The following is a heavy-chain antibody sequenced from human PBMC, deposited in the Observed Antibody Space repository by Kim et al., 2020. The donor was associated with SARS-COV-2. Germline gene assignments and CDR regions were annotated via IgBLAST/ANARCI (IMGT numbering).Heavy chain of an antibody. CDR2: IYYSGST. D-gene: IGHD2-15*01. CDR1: GGSISSSSYY. J-gene: IGHJ4*02. Sequence: SETLSLTCTVSGGSISSSSYYWGWIRQPPGKGLEWIGSIYYSGSTYYNPSLKSRVTISVDTSKNQFSLKLSSVTAADTAVYYCARLGYCSGGSCYVLGHLDYWGQGTLVTVSS. CDR3: ARLGYCSGGSCYVLGHLDY. V-gene: IGHV4-39*01.